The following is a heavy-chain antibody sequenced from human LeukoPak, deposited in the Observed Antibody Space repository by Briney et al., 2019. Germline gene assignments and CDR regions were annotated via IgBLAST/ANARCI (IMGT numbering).Heavy chain of an antibody. J-gene: IGHJ4*02. CDR1: GGTFSSYA. CDR2: IIPVFGTA. Sequence: ASVKVSCKASGGTFSSYAISWVRQAPGQGLEWMGGIIPVFGTANYAQKFQGRVTITADESTSTAYMDLSSLRSEGTAVYYCARGGLVGYCSGGTCYVADYWGQGTLVTVSS. CDR3: ARGGLVGYCSGGTCYVADY. D-gene: IGHD2-15*01. V-gene: IGHV1-69*01.